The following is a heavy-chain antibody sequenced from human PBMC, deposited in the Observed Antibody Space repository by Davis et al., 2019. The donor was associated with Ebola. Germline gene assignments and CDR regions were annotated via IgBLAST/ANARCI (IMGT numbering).Heavy chain of an antibody. Sequence: MPSETLSLTCAVYGGSFSGYYWSWIRQPPGKGLEWIGEINHSGSTNYNPSLKSRVTISVDMSKNQFSLKLSSVTAADTAVYSCARGIVGATRGLFDYWGQGALVTVSS. CDR2: INHSGST. D-gene: IGHD1-26*01. J-gene: IGHJ4*02. CDR3: ARGIVGATRGLFDY. CDR1: GGSFSGYY. V-gene: IGHV4-34*01.